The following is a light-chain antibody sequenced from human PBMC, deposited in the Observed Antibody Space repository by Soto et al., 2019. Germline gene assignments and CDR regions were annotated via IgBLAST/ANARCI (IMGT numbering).Light chain of an antibody. CDR2: AAS. Sequence: DIQMTQSPSSLSASVGDRVTITCRASQSISSYLNWYQQKPGKAPKLLIYAASSLQSGVPSRFSGSGSGTYFTLIISSLQPEDFANYYCQQSYRTLYTFGQGTKLEIK. V-gene: IGKV1-39*01. J-gene: IGKJ2*01. CDR1: QSISSY. CDR3: QQSYRTLYT.